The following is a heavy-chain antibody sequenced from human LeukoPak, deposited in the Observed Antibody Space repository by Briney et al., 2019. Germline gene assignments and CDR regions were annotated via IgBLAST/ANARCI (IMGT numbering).Heavy chain of an antibody. CDR1: RFTFSDYY. CDR3: ARDDFDY. V-gene: IGHV3-66*01. Sequence: GGSLRLSCAASRFTFSDYYMSWVRQAPGKGLEWVSVIYSGGSTYYADSVKGRFTISRDNSKNTLYLQMNSLRAEDTAVYYCARDDFDYWGQGTLVTVSS. CDR2: IYSGGST. J-gene: IGHJ4*02.